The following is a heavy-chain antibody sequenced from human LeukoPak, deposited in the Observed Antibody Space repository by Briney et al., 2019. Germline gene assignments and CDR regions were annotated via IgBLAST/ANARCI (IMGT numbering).Heavy chain of an antibody. D-gene: IGHD6-13*01. V-gene: IGHV3-7*03. CDR1: GFSFNAYW. Sequence: GGSLRLSCAASGFSFNAYWMAWVRQAPGTGLEWVANINPAGSETFHVDHVKGRFSISRDHAKNLVYLQMNSLRAEDTAVYYCARDLPQDSSSWPYYYYYYMDVWGKGTTVTVSS. CDR2: INPAGSET. CDR3: ARDLPQDSSSWPYYYYYYMDV. J-gene: IGHJ6*03.